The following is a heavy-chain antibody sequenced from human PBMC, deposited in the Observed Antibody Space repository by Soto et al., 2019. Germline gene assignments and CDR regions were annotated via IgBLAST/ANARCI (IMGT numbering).Heavy chain of an antibody. CDR1: GGSFSGYY. D-gene: IGHD6-19*01. V-gene: IGHV4-34*01. Sequence: PSETLSLTCAVYGGSFSGYYWSWIRQPPGKGLEWIGEINHSGSTNYNPSLKSRVTISVDTSKNQFSLKLSSVTAADTAVYYCARARSRGYSSGWMRYYGMDVWGQGTTVTVSS. CDR2: INHSGST. J-gene: IGHJ6*02. CDR3: ARARSRGYSSGWMRYYGMDV.